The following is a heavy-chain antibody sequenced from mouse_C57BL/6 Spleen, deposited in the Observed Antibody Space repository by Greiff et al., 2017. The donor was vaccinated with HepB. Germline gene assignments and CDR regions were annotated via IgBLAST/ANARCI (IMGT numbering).Heavy chain of an antibody. CDR3: ARETRYFDY. V-gene: IGHV1-69*01. J-gene: IGHJ2*01. CDR1: GYTFTSYW. Sequence: QVQLQQSGAELVMPGASVKLSCKASGYTFTSYWMHWVKQRPGQGLEWIGEIDPSDSYTNYNQKFKGKSTLTVDKSSSTAYMQLSSLTSEDSAVYYCARETRYFDYWGQGTTLTVSS. CDR2: IDPSDSYT.